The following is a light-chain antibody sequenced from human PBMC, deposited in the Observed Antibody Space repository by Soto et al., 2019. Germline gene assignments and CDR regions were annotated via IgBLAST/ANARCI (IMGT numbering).Light chain of an antibody. J-gene: IGLJ3*02. V-gene: IGLV2-14*01. Sequence: QSALTQPASVSGSPGQSITISCTGTSHDIGGYKYVSWYQQHPGKAPKLMIYEGKQRPSGVPDRFSGSTDGSSNSASLTISGLQTEDEADYYCQSYDSSFVMFGGGTKLTVL. CDR1: SHDIGGYKY. CDR2: EGK. CDR3: QSYDSSFVM.